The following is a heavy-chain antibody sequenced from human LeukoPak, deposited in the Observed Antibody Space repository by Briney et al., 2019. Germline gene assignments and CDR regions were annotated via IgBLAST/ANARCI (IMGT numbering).Heavy chain of an antibody. J-gene: IGHJ4*02. D-gene: IGHD5-18*01. CDR2: ISGSGGST. CDR3: AKRGYSYSYVDY. V-gene: IGHV3-23*01. Sequence: GGSLRLSCAASGFTFSSYAMSWVRQAPGKGLEWVSAISGSGGSTYYADSVKGRFTISRDNPKNTLYLQMNSLRAEDTAVYYCAKRGYSYSYVDYWGQGTLVTVSS. CDR1: GFTFSSYA.